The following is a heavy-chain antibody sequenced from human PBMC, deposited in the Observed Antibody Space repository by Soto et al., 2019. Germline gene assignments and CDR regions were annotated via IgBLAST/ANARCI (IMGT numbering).Heavy chain of an antibody. CDR2: IIPILGIA. Sequence: QVQLVQSGAEVKKPGSSVKVSCKASGGTFSSYTISWVRQAPGQGLEWMGRIIPILGIANYAQKFQGRVTITADKSTSTAYMELSSLRSEDTAVYYCARDRYGSCSYFTPFLDYWGQGTLVTVSS. CDR1: GGTFSSYT. CDR3: ARDRYGSCSYFTPFLDY. J-gene: IGHJ4*02. V-gene: IGHV1-69*08. D-gene: IGHD3-10*01.